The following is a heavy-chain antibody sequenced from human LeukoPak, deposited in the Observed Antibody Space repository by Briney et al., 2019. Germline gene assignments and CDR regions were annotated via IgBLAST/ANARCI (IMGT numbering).Heavy chain of an antibody. D-gene: IGHD3-3*01. CDR1: GFTFSSYW. CDR3: AWYDFWSGSPPDY. Sequence: AGGSLKLSCAASGFTFSSYWMSWVRQAPGKGLEWVANIKQDGSEKYCVDSVKGRFTISRDNAKNSLYLQMNSLRAEDTAVYFCAWYDFWSGSPPDYWGQGTLVTVSS. J-gene: IGHJ4*02. V-gene: IGHV3-7*01. CDR2: IKQDGSEK.